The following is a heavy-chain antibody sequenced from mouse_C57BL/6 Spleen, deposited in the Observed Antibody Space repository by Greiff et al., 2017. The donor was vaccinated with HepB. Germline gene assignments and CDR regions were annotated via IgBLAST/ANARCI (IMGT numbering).Heavy chain of an antibody. Sequence: QAQLQQSGAELVKPGASVKISCKASGYAFSSYWLNWVKQRPGKGLEWIGQIYPGDGDTNYNGKFKGKATLTAAQFSSTAYMQLSSLNSEDSAVYFCAREGTTDPYYFDYWGQGTTLTVSS. CDR2: IYPGDGDT. CDR3: AREGTTDPYYFDY. V-gene: IGHV1-80*01. D-gene: IGHD1-1*01. J-gene: IGHJ2*01. CDR1: GYAFSSYW.